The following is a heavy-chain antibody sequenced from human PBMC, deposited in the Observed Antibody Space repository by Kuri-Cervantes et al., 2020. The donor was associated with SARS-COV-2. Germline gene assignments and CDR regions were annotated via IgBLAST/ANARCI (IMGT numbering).Heavy chain of an antibody. Sequence: GESLKISCEASGFTFSDYYVTWIRQAPGKGLEWVSYIGPSGAPIHYADSVKGRFTISRDNSKNTLYLQMNSLRAEDTAVYYCAKDQHGIVVVVAAIDYWGQGTLVTVSS. CDR2: IGPSGAPI. J-gene: IGHJ4*02. CDR1: GFTFSDYY. CDR3: AKDQHGIVVVVAAIDY. V-gene: IGHV3-11*04. D-gene: IGHD2-15*01.